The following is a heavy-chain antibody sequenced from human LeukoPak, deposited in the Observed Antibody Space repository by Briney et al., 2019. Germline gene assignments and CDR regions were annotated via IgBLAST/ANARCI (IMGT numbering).Heavy chain of an antibody. CDR3: AREGYGDYEPNWFDP. J-gene: IGHJ5*02. Sequence: GGSLRLSCAASGFTFSSRAMTWVRQAPGKGLEWVSTIDSIGGTAYYADSVKGRFTISRDNSKNTLYLQMNSLRAEDTAVYYCAREGYGDYEPNWFDPWGQGTLVTVSS. CDR2: IDSIGGTA. CDR1: GFTFSSRA. V-gene: IGHV3-23*01. D-gene: IGHD4-17*01.